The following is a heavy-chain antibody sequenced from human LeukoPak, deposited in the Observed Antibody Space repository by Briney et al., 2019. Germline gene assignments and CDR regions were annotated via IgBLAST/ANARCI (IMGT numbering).Heavy chain of an antibody. D-gene: IGHD5-24*01. CDR1: GFTFRIYA. V-gene: IGHV3-23*01. Sequence: GGSLRLSCAGSGFTFRIYAMSWVRQAPGKGLEWVSAISGSGGSTYYADSVKGRFTISRGNSKNMLYLQMNSLRVEDTAVYYCAKPPYGRDVYNYFDYWGQGTPVTVSS. CDR3: AKPPYGRDVYNYFDY. CDR2: ISGSGGST. J-gene: IGHJ4*02.